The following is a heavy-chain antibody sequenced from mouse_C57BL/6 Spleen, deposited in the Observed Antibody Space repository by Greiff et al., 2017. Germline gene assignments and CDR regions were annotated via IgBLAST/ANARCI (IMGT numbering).Heavy chain of an antibody. CDR1: GFNIKDDY. CDR3: TTAGGHWFAY. CDR2: IDPENGDT. J-gene: IGHJ3*01. D-gene: IGHD3-3*01. Sequence: VQLQQSGAELVRPGASVKLSCTASGFNIKDDYMHWVKQRPEQGLEWIGWIDPENGDTEYASKFQGKATITADTSSNTAYLQLRSLTSEDTAVYYCTTAGGHWFAYWGQGTLVTVSA. V-gene: IGHV14-4*01.